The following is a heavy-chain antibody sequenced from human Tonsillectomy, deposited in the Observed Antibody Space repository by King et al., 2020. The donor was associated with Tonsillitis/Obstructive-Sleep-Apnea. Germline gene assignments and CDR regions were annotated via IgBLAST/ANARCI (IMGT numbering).Heavy chain of an antibody. CDR1: GFSFSHSG. CDR2: IWFDGTNK. J-gene: IGHJ2*01. V-gene: IGHV3-33*01. D-gene: IGHD6-19*01. CDR3: ARDRNYASGWFGLWYFDL. Sequence: HVQLVESGGGVVQPGRSLRLSCAASGFSFSHSGMHWVRQAPGKGLEWVAEIWFDGTNKYYADSVKGRFTISRDNSNTTLYLQINSLRAEDTAVYYCARDRNYASGWFGLWYFDLWGRGTLVTVSS.